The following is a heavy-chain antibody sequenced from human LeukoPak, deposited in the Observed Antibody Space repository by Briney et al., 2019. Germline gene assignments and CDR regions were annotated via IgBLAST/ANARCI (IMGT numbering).Heavy chain of an antibody. CDR1: GYSFTSYW. Sequence: GESLKISCKGSGYSFTSYWISWVRQMPGKGLEWMGRIDPSDCYTNYSPSFQGHVTISADKSISTAYLQWSSLKASDTAMYYCAIIERSSYYCHSWGQGTLVTVSS. D-gene: IGHD6-6*01. CDR2: IDPSDCYT. CDR3: AIIERSSYYCHS. V-gene: IGHV5-10-1*01. J-gene: IGHJ4*02.